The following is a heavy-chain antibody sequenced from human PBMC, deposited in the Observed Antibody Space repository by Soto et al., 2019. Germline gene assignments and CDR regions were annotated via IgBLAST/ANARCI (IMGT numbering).Heavy chain of an antibody. CDR2: ISNSGGT. V-gene: IGHV4-59*08. Sequence: SETLSHTCTVSGDSLNDYNWSWIRQPPGKGLEWIGYISNSGGTRYNPSLKSRVTISVDTSKNQFSLKVGSVTAADTAVFYCARTFWSGSRLDYYYMDVWGKGTTVTVSS. D-gene: IGHD3-3*01. CDR1: GDSLNDYN. J-gene: IGHJ6*03. CDR3: ARTFWSGSRLDYYYMDV.